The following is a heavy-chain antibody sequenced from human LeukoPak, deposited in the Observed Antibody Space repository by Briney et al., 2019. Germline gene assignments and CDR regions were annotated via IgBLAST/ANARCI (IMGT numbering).Heavy chain of an antibody. CDR3: ARAYYGSGSPPVRAFDI. J-gene: IGHJ3*02. V-gene: IGHV1-18*01. CDR2: ISAYNGNT. Sequence: ASVKVSCKASGYTFTSYGISWVRQAPGQGLEWMGWISAYNGNTNYAQKLQGRVTMTTDTSTSTAYMELRSLRSDDTAVYYCARAYYGSGSPPVRAFDIWGQGTMVTVSS. CDR1: GYTFTSYG. D-gene: IGHD3-10*01.